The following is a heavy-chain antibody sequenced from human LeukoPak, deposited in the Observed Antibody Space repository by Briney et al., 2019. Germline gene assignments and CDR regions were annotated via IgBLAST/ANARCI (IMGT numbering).Heavy chain of an antibody. CDR1: GGSISSGGYY. CDR2: IYYSGST. V-gene: IGHV4-31*03. CDR3: AREGGAARNFDY. J-gene: IGHJ4*02. Sequence: PSETLSLTCTVSGGSISSGGYYWSWIRQHPGKGLEWIGYIYYSGSTYYNPSLKSRVTISVDTSKNQFSLKLSSVTAADTAVYYCAREGGAARNFDYWGQGTLVTVSS. D-gene: IGHD6-6*01.